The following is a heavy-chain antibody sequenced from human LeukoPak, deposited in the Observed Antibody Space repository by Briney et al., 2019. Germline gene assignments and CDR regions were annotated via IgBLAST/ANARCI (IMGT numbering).Heavy chain of an antibody. CDR2: IYNGVNT. Sequence: PSETLSLTCTVSGASVSSASYWTWIRQPPGKGVEWIAHIYNGVNTNYNPSLKSRVTISVDTSKNQFSLRLNSVTAADTAVYYCARSRAFNSGAFDPWGQGSLVTVSS. V-gene: IGHV4-61*01. CDR3: ARSRAFNSGAFDP. J-gene: IGHJ5*02. D-gene: IGHD1-26*01. CDR1: GASVSSASY.